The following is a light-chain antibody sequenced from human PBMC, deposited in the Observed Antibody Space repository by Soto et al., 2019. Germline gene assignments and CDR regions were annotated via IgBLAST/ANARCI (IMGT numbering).Light chain of an antibody. CDR2: DAF. CDR3: QHRTNWPRT. CDR1: QSVGPF. V-gene: IGKV3-11*01. J-gene: IGKJ2*01. Sequence: EIVLTQSPATLSLSPGERATLSCRASQSVGPFLAWYQQKPGQAPRLIIYDAFNRSTGIPARFSGTGSGTDFALAISSVEPEGLAVYYCQHRTNWPRTFGQGTKLDIK.